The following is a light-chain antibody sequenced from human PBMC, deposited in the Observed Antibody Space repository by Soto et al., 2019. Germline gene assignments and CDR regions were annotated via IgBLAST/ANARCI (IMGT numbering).Light chain of an antibody. CDR1: QSISSY. J-gene: IGKJ5*01. Sequence: LCAYLGDRATINYRASQSISSYLNWYQYKPGKTPXXLIYGASTLQSGVPSRFSGNGSGTDFTLAISSLQPEVFASDYCQQSYSTFTFGQGTRLEIK. CDR3: QQSYSTFT. CDR2: GAS. V-gene: IGKV1-39*01.